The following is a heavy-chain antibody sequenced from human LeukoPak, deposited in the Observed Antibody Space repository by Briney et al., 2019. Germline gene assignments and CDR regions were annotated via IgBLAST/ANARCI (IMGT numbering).Heavy chain of an antibody. J-gene: IGHJ4*02. CDR1: VVTFSDFA. CDR3: AKVPAGNKVEY. V-gene: IGHV3-23*01. Sequence: WGSLRLSCAASVVTFSDFARMWVPHAPGKGVVGGSDISISGGNTDYADYVRGRFTISRDNSKNTLYLKMNSLRAEDTGVYYCAKVPAGNKVEYWGQGTLVTVSS. D-gene: IGHD2/OR15-2a*01. CDR2: ISISGGNT.